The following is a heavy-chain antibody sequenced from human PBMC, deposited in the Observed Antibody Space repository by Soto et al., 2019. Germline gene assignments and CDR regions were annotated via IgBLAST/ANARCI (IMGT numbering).Heavy chain of an antibody. Sequence: QLLQSGGGLVQPGGSLTLSCAASGFTFGTTDMSWVRQAAGEGLEWVSTIDGSGGITYYVDSVKGRFTISRDNSRNTVYLQMNSLRGDDTALYYCVKNSGWFNTWGQGALVTVSS. CDR1: GFTFGTTD. CDR2: IDGSGGIT. CDR3: VKNSGWFNT. D-gene: IGHD3-10*01. V-gene: IGHV3-23*01. J-gene: IGHJ5*02.